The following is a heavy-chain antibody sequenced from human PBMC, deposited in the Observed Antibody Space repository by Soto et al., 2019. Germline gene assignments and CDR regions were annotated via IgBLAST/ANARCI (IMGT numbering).Heavy chain of an antibody. D-gene: IGHD3-10*01. Sequence: QITLKESGPTLVKPTQTLTLTCTFSGFSLSTSGVGVGWIRQPPGKALEWLALIYWDDDKRYSPSLKSRLTITKDTSTNQAVLTMTNMDPVDTATYYCARLTVLLWFGALLNDAFDIWGQGTMVTVSS. CDR1: GFSLSTSGVG. V-gene: IGHV2-5*02. J-gene: IGHJ3*02. CDR2: IYWDDDK. CDR3: ARLTVLLWFGALLNDAFDI.